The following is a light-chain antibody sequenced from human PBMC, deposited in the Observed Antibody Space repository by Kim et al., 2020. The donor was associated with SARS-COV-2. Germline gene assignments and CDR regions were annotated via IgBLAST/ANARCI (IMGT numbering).Light chain of an antibody. Sequence: ATTNCQSSQSVLYRSNNQNYLAWYQQKPGQPPKLLVYWASTRESGVPDRFSGSGSGTDFTLTISSLQAEDVAVYYCQQYYTTPPTFGGGTKVDIK. CDR3: QQYYTTPPT. CDR1: QSVLYRSNNQNY. V-gene: IGKV4-1*01. CDR2: WAS. J-gene: IGKJ4*01.